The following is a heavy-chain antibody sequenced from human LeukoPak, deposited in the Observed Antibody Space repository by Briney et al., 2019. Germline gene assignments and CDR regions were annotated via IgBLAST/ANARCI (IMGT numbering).Heavy chain of an antibody. V-gene: IGHV1-2*02. CDR3: TRAQTPGGRYFDFDY. CDR1: GYTFTGYY. Sequence: ASVKVSCKASGYTFTGYYMHWVRQAPGQGLQWMGWINPKSGATKYAQNFQGRVTMTRDTSISTVYMEVSRLRSDDPAVYYCTRAQTPGGRYFDFDYWGQGTLVTVFS. D-gene: IGHD3-9*01. CDR2: INPKSGAT. J-gene: IGHJ4*02.